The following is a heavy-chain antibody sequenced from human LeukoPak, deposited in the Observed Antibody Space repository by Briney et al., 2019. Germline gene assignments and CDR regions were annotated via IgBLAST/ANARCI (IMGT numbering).Heavy chain of an antibody. V-gene: IGHV3-23*01. CDR2: ISGSGGST. CDR3: AKDVLHWGSYRYFDY. J-gene: IGHJ4*02. D-gene: IGHD3-16*02. CDR1: GFTFSSYA. Sequence: PGGSLRLSCAASGFTFSSYAMSWVRQAPGKGLEWVSGISGSGGSTYYADSVKGRFTISRDNSKSTLYLQMNSLRAEDTAVYYCAKDVLHWGSYRYFDYWGQGTLVTVSS.